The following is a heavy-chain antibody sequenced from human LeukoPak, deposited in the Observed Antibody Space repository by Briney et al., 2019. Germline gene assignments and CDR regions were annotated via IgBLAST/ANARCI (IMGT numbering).Heavy chain of an antibody. D-gene: IGHD3-10*01. CDR3: ARGRITMVRGATPFGGYYFDY. V-gene: IGHV4-4*02. Sequence: SETLSLTCAVSGGSISSSNWWSSVRQPPGKGLEWIGEIYHSGSTTYNPSLKSRVNISVDTSKNQFSLKLSSMTAADTAVYYCARGRITMVRGATPFGGYYFDYWGQGTLVTVSS. J-gene: IGHJ4*02. CDR2: IYHSGST. CDR1: GGSISSSNW.